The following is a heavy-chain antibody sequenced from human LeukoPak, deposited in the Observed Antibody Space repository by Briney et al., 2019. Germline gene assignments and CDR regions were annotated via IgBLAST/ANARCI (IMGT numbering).Heavy chain of an antibody. D-gene: IGHD1-20*01. Sequence: SETLSLTCTVSGGSISSSSYYWSWIRQPPGKGLEWIGYIYYSGSTIYSPSLKSRVTISVDTSKNQFSLKLTSVTAADTAVYYCAREDITAWSPFDYWGQGILVTVSS. J-gene: IGHJ4*02. V-gene: IGHV4-61*01. CDR1: GGSISSSSYY. CDR3: AREDITAWSPFDY. CDR2: IYYSGST.